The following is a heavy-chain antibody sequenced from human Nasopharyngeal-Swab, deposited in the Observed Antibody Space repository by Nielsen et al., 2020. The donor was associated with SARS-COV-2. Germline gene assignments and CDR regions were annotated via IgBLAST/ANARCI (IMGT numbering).Heavy chain of an antibody. J-gene: IGHJ6*03. Sequence: SVKVSCKASEGTFSSYAISWVRQAPGQGLEWMGGIIPFFGTANYAQKFQGRVTITADESTTTAYMELSSLRSEDTAVYYCARSAAAYYYYYMDVWGKGTTVTVSS. CDR1: EGTFSSYA. D-gene: IGHD6-13*01. CDR3: ARSAAAYYYYYMDV. V-gene: IGHV1-69*13. CDR2: IIPFFGTA.